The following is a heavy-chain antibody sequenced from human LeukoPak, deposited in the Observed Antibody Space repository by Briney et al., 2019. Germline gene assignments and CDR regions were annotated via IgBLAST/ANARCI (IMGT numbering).Heavy chain of an antibody. CDR3: ARHWLEAGKTYSYWFDP. CDR1: GGSISNYY. J-gene: IGHJ5*02. Sequence: SETLSLTCSVSGGSISNYYWTWLRQPPGKGLEWIGYIHRGGTTNYNPSLKSRVTFSVDKSKNQISLKQNSLTAPDTAVYYCARHWLEAGKTYSYWFDPWGQGTLV. CDR2: IHRGGTT. D-gene: IGHD2-21*01. V-gene: IGHV4-4*08.